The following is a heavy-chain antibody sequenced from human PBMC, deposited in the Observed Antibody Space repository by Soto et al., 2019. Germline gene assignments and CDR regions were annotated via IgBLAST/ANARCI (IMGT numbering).Heavy chain of an antibody. CDR3: MATARGGPFDY. CDR1: GFTFSNYW. Sequence: EVQLVESGGDLVQPGGSLRLSCAASGFTFSNYWMTWVRQAPGKGLEWVAIIKQDGSETKYVDSVKGRFTISRDNAKNSVYLQMNRLRAEDTAVYYCMATARGGPFDYWGQGTLVTVSS. J-gene: IGHJ4*02. V-gene: IGHV3-7*03. D-gene: IGHD3-10*01. CDR2: IKQDGSET.